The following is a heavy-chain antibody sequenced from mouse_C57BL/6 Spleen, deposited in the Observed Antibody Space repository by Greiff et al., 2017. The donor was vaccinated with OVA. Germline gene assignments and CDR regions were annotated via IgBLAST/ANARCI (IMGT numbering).Heavy chain of an antibody. CDR2: IDPSDSET. CDR3: ARRGDGCSYYYAMDY. V-gene: IGHV1-52*01. CDR1: GYTFTSYW. J-gene: IGHJ4*01. D-gene: IGHD2-3*01. Sequence: QVQLQQPGAELVRPGSSVKLSCKASGYTFTSYWMHWVKQRPIQGLEWIGNIDPSDSETHYNQKFKDKATLTVDKSSSTAYMQLSSPTSEDSAVYYCARRGDGCSYYYAMDYWGQGTSVTVSS.